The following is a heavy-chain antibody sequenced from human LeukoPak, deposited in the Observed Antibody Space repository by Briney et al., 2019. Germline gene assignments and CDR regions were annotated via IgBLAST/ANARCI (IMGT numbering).Heavy chain of an antibody. Sequence: AGGSLRLSCAATEFTCSRYWMSWVRQAPGKGLEWVANIKQDGSEKYYVDSVKGRFTISRDNAKNSVYLQMNSLRAEDTAVYYCARDCNSASCPYYYYCFMDVWGKGTTVTVSS. CDR3: ARDCNSASCPYYYYCFMDV. CDR1: EFTCSRYW. J-gene: IGHJ6*03. D-gene: IGHD2-2*01. CDR2: IKQDGSEK. V-gene: IGHV3-7*01.